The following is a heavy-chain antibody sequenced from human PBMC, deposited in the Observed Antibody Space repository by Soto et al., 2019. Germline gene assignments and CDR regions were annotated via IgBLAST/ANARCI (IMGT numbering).Heavy chain of an antibody. D-gene: IGHD6-13*01. V-gene: IGHV4-59*08. CDR2: IYYSGST. CDR1: GGSISSYY. Sequence: SETLSLTCTVSGGSISSYYWSWIRQPPGKGLEWIGYIYYSGSTNYNPSLKSRVTISVDTSKNQFSLKLSSVTAADTAVYYCASFIAAAGISSRFDPWGQGTLVTVSS. CDR3: ASFIAAAGISSRFDP. J-gene: IGHJ5*02.